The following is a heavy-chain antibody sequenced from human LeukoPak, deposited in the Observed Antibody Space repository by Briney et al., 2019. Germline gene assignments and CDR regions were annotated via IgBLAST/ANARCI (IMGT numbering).Heavy chain of an antibody. Sequence: PGGSLRLACSASGFTFSSYAMSWVRQAPGKVLEWVSAISGSGGSTYYADSVKGRFTISRDNSKNTLYLQMNSLRAEDTAVYYCAKDLTVTRYYYYGMDVWGQGTTVTVSS. CDR3: AKDLTVTRYYYYGMDV. D-gene: IGHD4-17*01. J-gene: IGHJ6*02. V-gene: IGHV3-23*01. CDR2: ISGSGGST. CDR1: GFTFSSYA.